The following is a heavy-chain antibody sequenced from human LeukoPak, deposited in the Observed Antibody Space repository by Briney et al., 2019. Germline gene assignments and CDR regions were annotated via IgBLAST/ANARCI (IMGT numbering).Heavy chain of an antibody. CDR3: AKEAVLGGVIANFDF. V-gene: IGHV3-23*01. J-gene: IGHJ4*02. CDR1: GFTFSSYA. Sequence: EPGGSLRLSCAASGFTFSSYAMSWVRQAPGKGLDWVSSISGIGSSTYYADSVKGRFTISRDSSQNTLYLEINSLRAEDTAVYYCAKEAVLGGVIANFDFWGQGTLVTVSS. D-gene: IGHD3-16*02. CDR2: ISGIGSST.